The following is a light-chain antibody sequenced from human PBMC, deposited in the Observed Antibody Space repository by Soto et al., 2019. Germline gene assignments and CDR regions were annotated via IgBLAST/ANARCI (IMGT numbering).Light chain of an antibody. CDR2: KAS. Sequence: DIQMTQSPSTLSASVGDRVTITCRASQSISSWLAWYQQKLGKAPKLLIYKASSLESGVPSRFSGSGSGTDFALTISSLQPEDFATYFCQQTYTTPFTFGQGTRLEIK. V-gene: IGKV1-5*03. CDR1: QSISSW. CDR3: QQTYTTPFT. J-gene: IGKJ5*01.